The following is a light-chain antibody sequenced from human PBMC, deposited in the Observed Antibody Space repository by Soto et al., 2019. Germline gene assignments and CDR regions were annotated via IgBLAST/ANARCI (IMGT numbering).Light chain of an antibody. CDR2: RNN. J-gene: IGLJ3*02. CDR1: SSNIGSNY. Sequence: QSVLTQPPSASRTPGQRVTISCSGSSSNIGSNYVYWYQQLPGTAPKLLIYRNNQRPSGVPDRFSGSKSGTSASLAISGLRSEDEADYYCAAWDDSLSAWVFGGGTKLTV. CDR3: AAWDDSLSAWV. V-gene: IGLV1-47*01.